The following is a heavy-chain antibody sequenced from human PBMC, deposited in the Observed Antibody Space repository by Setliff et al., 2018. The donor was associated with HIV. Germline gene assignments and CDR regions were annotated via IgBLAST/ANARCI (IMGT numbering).Heavy chain of an antibody. Sequence: PSETLSLTCTVSGGSISSSSYYWGWVRQPPGKGLEWIGHIYTSGSTNYNPSLKSRVTMSVDTSKNQFSLKLSSVTAADTAVYYCARDVPWGDYYYYMDVWGKGTTVTVS. CDR2: IYTSGST. CDR3: ARDVPWGDYYYYMDV. D-gene: IGHD3-16*01. J-gene: IGHJ6*03. V-gene: IGHV4-39*07. CDR1: GGSISSSSYY.